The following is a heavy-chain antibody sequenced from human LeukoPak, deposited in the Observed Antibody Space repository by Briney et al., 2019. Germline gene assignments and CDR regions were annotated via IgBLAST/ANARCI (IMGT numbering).Heavy chain of an antibody. CDR2: ISDTGGST. CDR3: AKDRATSAYYMDV. Sequence: GGSLRLSCAASGFTFSIYGMSWVRQAPGKGLEWVSDISDTGGSTYYADSVKGRFTISRDNSKNTLYLQMNSLRAEDTAVYYCAKDRATSAYYMDVWGKGTTVTVSS. CDR1: GFTFSIYG. J-gene: IGHJ6*03. D-gene: IGHD5-24*01. V-gene: IGHV3-23*01.